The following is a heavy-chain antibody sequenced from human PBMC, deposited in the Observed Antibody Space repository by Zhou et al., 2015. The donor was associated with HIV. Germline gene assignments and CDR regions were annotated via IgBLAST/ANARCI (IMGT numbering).Heavy chain of an antibody. CDR1: GGTFSSYA. CDR2: IIPIFGTA. J-gene: IGHJ6*02. V-gene: IGHV1-69*01. CDR3: AREPRRAGTNEYYYYGMDV. D-gene: IGHD1-7*01. Sequence: QVQLVQSGAEVKKPGSSVKVSCKASGGTFSSYAISWVRQAPGQGLEWMGGIIPIFGTANYAQKFQGRVTITADESTSTAYMELSSLRSEDTAVYYCAREPRRAGTNEYYYYGMDVWGQGTTGHRLL.